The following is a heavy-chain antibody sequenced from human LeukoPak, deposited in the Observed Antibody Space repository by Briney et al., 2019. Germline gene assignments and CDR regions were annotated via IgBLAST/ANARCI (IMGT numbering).Heavy chain of an antibody. V-gene: IGHV4-59*01. Sequence: SETLSLTCTVSGGSISSYYWSWIRQPPGKGLEWIGYIYYSGSSNYNPSLKSRVTISVDTSKNQFSLKLSSVTAADTAVYYCARESVEMATIGAFDIWGQGTMVTVSS. CDR1: GGSISSYY. CDR3: ARESVEMATIGAFDI. J-gene: IGHJ3*02. D-gene: IGHD5-24*01. CDR2: IYYSGSS.